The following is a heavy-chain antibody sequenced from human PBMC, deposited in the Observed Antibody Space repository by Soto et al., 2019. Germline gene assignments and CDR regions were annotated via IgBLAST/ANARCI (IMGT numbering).Heavy chain of an antibody. J-gene: IGHJ4*02. D-gene: IGHD5-12*01. CDR2: IDNTGTT. CDR3: AIQTVEMATISSDY. Sequence: SETLSLTCSVSGGSLGGSYWNWIRRPPGKGLEWIGYIDNTGTTNYNPSLKTRLTMSLDTSKNQFSLKLNSVTAADTAVYYCAIQTVEMATISSDYWGQGTLVTVSS. V-gene: IGHV4-59*03. CDR1: GGSLGGSY.